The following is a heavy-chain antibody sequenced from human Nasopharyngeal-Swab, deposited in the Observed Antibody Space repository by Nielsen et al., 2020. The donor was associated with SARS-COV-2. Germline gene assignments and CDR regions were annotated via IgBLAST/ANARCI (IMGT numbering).Heavy chain of an antibody. CDR3: ARVMEYSSSWTQYYYYYGMDV. V-gene: IGHV1-8*01. CDR1: GYTFTSYD. J-gene: IGHJ6*02. CDR2: MNPNSGNT. Sequence: ASVQVSCKASGYTFTSYDINWVRQATGQGLEWMGWMNPNSGNTGYAQKFQGRVTMTRNTSISTAYMELSSLRSEDTAVYYCARVMEYSSSWTQYYYYYGMDVWGQGTTVTVSS. D-gene: IGHD6-13*01.